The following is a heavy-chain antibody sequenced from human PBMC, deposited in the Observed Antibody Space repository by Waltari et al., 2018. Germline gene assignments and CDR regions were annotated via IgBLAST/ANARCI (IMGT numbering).Heavy chain of an antibody. D-gene: IGHD2-15*01. J-gene: IGHJ4*02. CDR2: IYSSAST. CDR1: GGSIHSYY. V-gene: IGHV4-4*07. CDR3: ARVTRPCSGGGCYSYFDY. Sequence: QVQLQESGPGLVKPSATLSLTCTVSGGSIHSYYWTWIRQPAGKGLEWIGRIYSSASTSYNPSLRRRLTMSVDTSKNQFSLQLTSVTAADTAVYYCARVTRPCSGGGCYSYFDYWGQGTLVTVSS.